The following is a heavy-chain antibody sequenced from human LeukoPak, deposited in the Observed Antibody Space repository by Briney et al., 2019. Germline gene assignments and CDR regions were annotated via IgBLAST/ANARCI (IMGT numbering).Heavy chain of an antibody. D-gene: IGHD4-11*01. CDR2: IYPGDYDT. CDR1: GYSFSNYW. Sequence: GESLKISCKGSGYSFSNYWIAWVRQMPGKGLEYMGIIYPGDYDTRYSPSFRGQVPISVDKSISTAYLQWTSLKASDTAIYYCARAPTSVSNPYYFDSWGQGTLVTVSS. V-gene: IGHV5-51*01. CDR3: ARAPTSVSNPYYFDS. J-gene: IGHJ4*02.